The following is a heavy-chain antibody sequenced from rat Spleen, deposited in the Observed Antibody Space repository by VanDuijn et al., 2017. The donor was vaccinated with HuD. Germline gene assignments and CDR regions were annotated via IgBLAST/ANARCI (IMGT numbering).Heavy chain of an antibody. Sequence: EVQLKESGPGLVQPSQTLSLTCTVSGFSLTDYSVHWVRQPPGKGLEWMGIMWSGGSISYNSTLKSRLSISRDTSKSQVSLKMNSLQTEDTATYYCARVGYSGYIRYFDFWGQGVMVTVSS. CDR2: MWSGGSI. CDR1: GFSLTDYS. V-gene: IGHV2S63*01. J-gene: IGHJ2*01. CDR3: ARVGYSGYIRYFDF. D-gene: IGHD1-2*01.